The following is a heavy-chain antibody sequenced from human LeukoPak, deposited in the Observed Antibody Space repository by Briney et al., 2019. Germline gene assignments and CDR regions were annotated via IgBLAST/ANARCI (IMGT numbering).Heavy chain of an antibody. CDR3: AKDPVDSSSWTVYDY. V-gene: IGHV3-23*01. Sequence: PGGSLRLSCAASGFTFSSYAMSWVRQAPGKGLEWVSAISGSGGSTYYADSVKGRFTISRDNSKNTLYLQMNGLRAEDTAVYYCAKDPVDSSSWTVYDYWGQGTLVTVSS. CDR1: GFTFSSYA. J-gene: IGHJ4*02. CDR2: ISGSGGST. D-gene: IGHD6-13*01.